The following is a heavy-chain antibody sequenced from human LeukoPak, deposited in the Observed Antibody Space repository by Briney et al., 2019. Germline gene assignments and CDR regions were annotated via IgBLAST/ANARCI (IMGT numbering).Heavy chain of an antibody. CDR3: ARENYDFWSGYSAYYFDY. D-gene: IGHD3-3*01. Sequence: GGSRRLSCAASGFTFSDYYMSWIRQAPGKGLEWVSYISSSGSTIYYADSVKGRFTISRDNAKNSLYLQMNSLRAEDTAVYYCARENYDFWSGYSAYYFDYWGQGTLVTVSS. CDR2: ISSSGSTI. CDR1: GFTFSDYY. J-gene: IGHJ4*02. V-gene: IGHV3-11*01.